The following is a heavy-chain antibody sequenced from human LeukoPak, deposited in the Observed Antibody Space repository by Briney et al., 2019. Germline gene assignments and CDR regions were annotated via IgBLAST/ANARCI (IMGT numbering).Heavy chain of an antibody. D-gene: IGHD3-10*01. J-gene: IGHJ4*02. CDR2: INSDGSST. Sequence: GGSLRLSCAASGFTFSSYWMHWVRQAPGKGLVWVSRINSDGSSTSYADSVKGRFTISRDNAKNTLYLQMDSLRAEDTAVYYCAREVAGSYGFDYWGQGTLVTVSS. V-gene: IGHV3-74*01. CDR3: AREVAGSYGFDY. CDR1: GFTFSSYW.